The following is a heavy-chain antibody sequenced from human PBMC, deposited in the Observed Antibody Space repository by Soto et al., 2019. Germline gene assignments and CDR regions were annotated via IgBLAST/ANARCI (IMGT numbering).Heavy chain of an antibody. CDR1: GFTFSSYA. Sequence: GGSLRLSCAAPGFTFSSYAMHWVRQAPGKGLEWVAVISTDGRDKYHADSVKGRFTISRDNSKNTLFLQMNSLRPEDTAVYFCAKDHDLAAAGYYFDYWGQGTLVTVSS. D-gene: IGHD6-13*01. J-gene: IGHJ4*02. V-gene: IGHV3-30*01. CDR2: ISTDGRDK. CDR3: AKDHDLAAAGYYFDY.